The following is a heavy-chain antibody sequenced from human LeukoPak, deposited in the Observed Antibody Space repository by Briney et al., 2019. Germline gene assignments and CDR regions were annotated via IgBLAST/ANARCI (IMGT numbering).Heavy chain of an antibody. CDR1: GVTVSNTY. CDR3: VRAPNQYYFDS. V-gene: IGHV3-53*01. CDR2: IYSDGST. D-gene: IGHD1-14*01. J-gene: IGHJ4*02. Sequence: TGGSLRLSCAASGVTVSNTYMTWVRQAPGKGLKWVSIIYSDGSTLYADSLTGRFAISRDNSKNTLYLQMNSLGAEDTAVYYCVRAPNQYYFDSWGQGTLVTVSS.